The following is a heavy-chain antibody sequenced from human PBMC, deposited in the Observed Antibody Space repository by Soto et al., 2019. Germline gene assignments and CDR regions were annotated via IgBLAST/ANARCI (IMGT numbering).Heavy chain of an antibody. CDR2: ISAYNGNT. D-gene: IGHD4-17*01. V-gene: IGHV1-18*01. CDR3: ARVSRDGDYGRRGYYYYGMDV. CDR1: GYTFTSYG. J-gene: IGHJ6*02. Sequence: PAASVKVSCKASGYTFTSYGISWVRQAPGQGLEWMGWISAYNGNTNYAQKLQGRVTMTTDTSTSTAYMELRSLRSDDTAVYYCARVSRDGDYGRRGYYYYGMDVWGQGTTVTVSS.